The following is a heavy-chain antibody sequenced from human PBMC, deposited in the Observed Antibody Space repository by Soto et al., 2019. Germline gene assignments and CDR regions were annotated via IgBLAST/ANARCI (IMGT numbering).Heavy chain of an antibody. CDR1: GFTFSTCS. D-gene: IGHD3-3*01. CDR2: ASSDGRTT. CDR3: AKDLAGVETFLSGYYLVYYYYGMDV. J-gene: IGHJ6*02. V-gene: IGHV3-30-3*01. Sequence: QVQVMESGGGVVQPGGSLRLSYATSGFTFSTCSMHWFRQAPGKGLEWVAVASSDGRTTFYADSVKGRFTIFRDNSKNTLYLQMNSLRVEDTAVYYCAKDLAGVETFLSGYYLVYYYYGMDVWGQGTTVTVSS.